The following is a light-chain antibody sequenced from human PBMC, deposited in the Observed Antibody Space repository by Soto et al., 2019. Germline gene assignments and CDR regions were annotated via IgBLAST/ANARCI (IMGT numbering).Light chain of an antibody. CDR3: HQYNFWPPLT. V-gene: IGKV3-15*01. CDR1: QSVNSN. CDR2: DAS. Sequence: EIVMTQSPATLSVSPGESATLSCRASQSVNSNLAWYRQKPGQAPRLLISDASTRATGVPARFSGSGSGTEFTLTISSLQSEDSGIYYCHQYNFWPPLTFGGGTKVEIK. J-gene: IGKJ4*01.